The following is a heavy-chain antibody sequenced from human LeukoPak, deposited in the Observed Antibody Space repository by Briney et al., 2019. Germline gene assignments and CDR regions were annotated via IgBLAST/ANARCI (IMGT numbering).Heavy chain of an antibody. CDR3: ARGPGLPRDY. V-gene: IGHV4-59*01. J-gene: IGHJ4*02. D-gene: IGHD5-12*01. CDR1: GGSISSYY. Sequence: SETLSLTCTVSGGSISSYYWSWIRQPPGKGLEWIGYIYYSGSTNYNPSLKSRVTISVDTSKNQFSLKLSSVTAADTAVYYCARGPGLPRDYWGQGTLVTVSS. CDR2: IYYSGST.